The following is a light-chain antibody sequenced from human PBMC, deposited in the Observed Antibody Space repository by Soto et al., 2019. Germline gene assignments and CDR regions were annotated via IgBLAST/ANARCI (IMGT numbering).Light chain of an antibody. CDR3: QQYNSYSWT. CDR1: ETIGSW. CDR2: KAS. V-gene: IGKV1-5*03. J-gene: IGKJ1*01. Sequence: DSQMTQSPSTLSASVGDRVTITCRASETIGSWLAWYQQKPGRAPKLLIYKASNLESGVPSRFSGSGSGTEFTLTISSLQPDDFATYFCQQYNSYSWTFGQGTQVEIK.